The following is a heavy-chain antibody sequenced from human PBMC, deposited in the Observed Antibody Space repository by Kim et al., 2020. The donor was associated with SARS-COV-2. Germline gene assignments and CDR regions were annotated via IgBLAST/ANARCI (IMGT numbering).Heavy chain of an antibody. Sequence: SETLSLTCTVSGGSISSYYWSWIRQPPGKGLEWIGYIYYSGSTNYNPSLKSRVTISVDTSKNQFSLKLSSVTAADTAVYYCARAVVAAFDLWGRGTLVTVSS. V-gene: IGHV4-59*13. CDR3: ARAVVAAFDL. J-gene: IGHJ2*01. CDR1: GGSISSYY. CDR2: IYYSGST. D-gene: IGHD3-22*01.